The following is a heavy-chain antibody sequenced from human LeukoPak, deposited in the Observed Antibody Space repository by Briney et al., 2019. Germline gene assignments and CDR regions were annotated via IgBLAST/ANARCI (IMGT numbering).Heavy chain of an antibody. Sequence: GASVKASCKASGYTSFNNYIHWVRQAPGQGLEWMGIINPAGGSTSYAQKFQGRVTLTRDTSTSTVFKELSSLTSEDTAVYYCAREFRYSFDSSGYSLGLDHWGQGTLVTVSS. CDR3: AREFRYSFDSSGYSLGLDH. CDR2: INPAGGST. V-gene: IGHV1-46*01. J-gene: IGHJ5*02. D-gene: IGHD3-22*01. CDR1: GYTSFNNY.